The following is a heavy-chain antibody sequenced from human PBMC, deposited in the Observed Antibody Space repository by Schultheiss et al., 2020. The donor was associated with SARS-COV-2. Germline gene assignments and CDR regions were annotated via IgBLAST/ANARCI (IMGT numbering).Heavy chain of an antibody. Sequence: ASVKVSCKASGYTFTSYDINWVRQATGQGLEWMGWMNPNSGNTGYAQKFQGRVTITRDMSTSTAYMELSSLRSEDTAVYYCAADPGSEGSYYYYYGMDVWGQGTTVTVSS. J-gene: IGHJ6*02. V-gene: IGHV1-8*01. CDR2: MNPNSGNT. D-gene: IGHD3-10*01. CDR1: GYTFTSYD. CDR3: AADPGSEGSYYYYYGMDV.